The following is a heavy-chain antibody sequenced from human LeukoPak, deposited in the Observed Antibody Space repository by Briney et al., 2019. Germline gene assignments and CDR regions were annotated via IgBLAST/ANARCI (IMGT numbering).Heavy chain of an antibody. J-gene: IGHJ3*02. CDR1: GGSISSSSYS. CDR3: ASEYSSSFDI. D-gene: IGHD6-6*01. V-gene: IGHV4-39*01. CDR2: IYYSGST. Sequence: SETLSLTCTVSGGSISSSSYSWGWIRQPPGKGLEWIGSIYYSGSTYYNPSLKSRVTISVDTSKNQFSLKLSSVTAADTAVYYCASEYSSSFDIWGQGTMVTVSS.